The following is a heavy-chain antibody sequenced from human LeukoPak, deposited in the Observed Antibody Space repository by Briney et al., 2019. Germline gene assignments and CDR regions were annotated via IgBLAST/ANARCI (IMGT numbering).Heavy chain of an antibody. CDR3: ATKQWLAPPPDS. CDR1: GFTFSKYW. V-gene: IGHV3-74*01. D-gene: IGHD6-19*01. J-gene: IGHJ4*02. Sequence: GGSLRLSCAASGFTFSKYWMLWVRQAPGKGLESVSRINTDGTVTTYADSVKGRFTVSRDNADNTMFLQMNSARGEDTAVYYCATKQWLAPPPDSWGQGTPVTVSS. CDR2: INTDGTVT.